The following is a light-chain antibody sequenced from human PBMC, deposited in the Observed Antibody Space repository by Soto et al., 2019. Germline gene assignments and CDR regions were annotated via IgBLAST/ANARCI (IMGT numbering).Light chain of an antibody. J-gene: IGKJ2*01. CDR2: LGS. CDR1: QSLLHSNGYNY. Sequence: DIVMTQSPLSLPVTPGEPASISCRSSQSLLHSNGYNYLDWYLQKPGQSPQLLIYLGSNLASGVPDRFSGSGSGTDFTLKISRVEAEDVGVYYCMQALQTPPAYTFGQGTKLEIK. V-gene: IGKV2-28*01. CDR3: MQALQTPPAYT.